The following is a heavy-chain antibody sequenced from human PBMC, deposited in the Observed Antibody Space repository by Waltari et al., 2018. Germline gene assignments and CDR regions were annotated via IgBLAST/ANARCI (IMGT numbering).Heavy chain of an antibody. D-gene: IGHD1-1*01. CDR2: IYSSGST. Sequence: QVQLQESGPGLVTSSETLSLTCTISGGSIRSYYWSWIRQPGGKGLEWIGRIYSSGSTNSRPSLDSRVSMSIDTSTNQFSLKLKSVTAADTAIYYCTRERRQLELVASFDVWGHGTKVSVSS. V-gene: IGHV4-4*07. CDR1: GGSIRSYY. CDR3: TRERRQLELVASFDV. J-gene: IGHJ3*01.